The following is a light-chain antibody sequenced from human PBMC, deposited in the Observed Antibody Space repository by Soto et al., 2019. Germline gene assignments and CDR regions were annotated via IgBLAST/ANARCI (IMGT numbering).Light chain of an antibody. CDR3: QQYGTSPFT. J-gene: IGKJ3*01. CDR2: GAS. V-gene: IGKV3-20*01. CDR1: QSFSSSY. Sequence: EIVLTQSPGTLSLSPGERATLSCRASQSFSSSYLAWYQQKPGQAPRLRIYGASSRATGIPDRFSGSGSGPDVTLTISRLEREDFAVYYCQQYGTSPFTVGPGTKVDI.